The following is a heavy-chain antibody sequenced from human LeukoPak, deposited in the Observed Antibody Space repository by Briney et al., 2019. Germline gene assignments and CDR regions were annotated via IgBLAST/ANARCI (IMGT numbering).Heavy chain of an antibody. CDR2: ISYDGSNK. V-gene: IGHV3-30*18. J-gene: IGHJ6*02. D-gene: IGHD5/OR15-5a*01. CDR3: AKCRPDYYYYGMDV. Sequence: PGGSLRLSCAASGFTFSSYGMHWVRQAPGKGLEWVAVISYDGSNKYYADSVKGRFTISRDNSKNTLYLQMNSLRAEDTAVYYCAKCRPDYYYYGMDVWGQGTTVTVSS. CDR1: GFTFSSYG.